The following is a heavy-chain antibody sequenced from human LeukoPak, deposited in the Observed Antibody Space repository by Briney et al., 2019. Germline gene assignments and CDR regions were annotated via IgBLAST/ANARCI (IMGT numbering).Heavy chain of an antibody. D-gene: IGHD6-13*01. Sequence: SETLSLTCTVSGGSISSSSYYWSWIRQPAGRGLEWIGRIYTSGSTNYNPSLKSRVTISVDASKNQFSLKLSSVTAADTAVYYCARYVTAALPFDPWGQGTLVTVSS. CDR2: IYTSGST. CDR3: ARYVTAALPFDP. CDR1: GGSISSSSYY. V-gene: IGHV4-61*02. J-gene: IGHJ5*02.